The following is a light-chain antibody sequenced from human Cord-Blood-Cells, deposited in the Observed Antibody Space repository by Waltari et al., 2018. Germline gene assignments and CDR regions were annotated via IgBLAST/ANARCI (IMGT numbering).Light chain of an antibody. CDR2: GAS. CDR3: QQYGSSRWT. V-gene: IGKV3-20*01. CDR1: QSVSSSY. J-gene: IGKJ1*01. Sequence: DIVLTHSPGTLSLSPGERATLSCRASQSVSSSYLAWYQQKPGQAPRLLIYGASSRATGIPDRFSGSGSGTDFTLTISRLEPEDFAVYYCQQYGSSRWTFGQGTKVEIK.